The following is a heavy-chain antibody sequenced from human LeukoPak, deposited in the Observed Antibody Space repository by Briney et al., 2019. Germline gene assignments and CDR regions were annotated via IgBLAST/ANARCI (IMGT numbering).Heavy chain of an antibody. CDR1: GFTFSSYE. CDR3: ATVEMATIGDY. J-gene: IGHJ4*02. Sequence: GGSLRLSCAASGFTFSSYEMNWVRQAPGKGLGWVSYISSSGSTIYYADSVKGRFTISRDNAKNSLYLQMNSLRAEDTAVYYCATVEMATIGDYWGQGTLVTVSS. V-gene: IGHV3-48*03. D-gene: IGHD5-24*01. CDR2: ISSSGSTI.